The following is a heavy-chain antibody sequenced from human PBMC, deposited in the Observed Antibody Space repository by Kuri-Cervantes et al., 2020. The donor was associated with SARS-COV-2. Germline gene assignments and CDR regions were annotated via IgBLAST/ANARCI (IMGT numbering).Heavy chain of an antibody. Sequence: RGSLRLSCAVSGFIFDDYDMRWVRQVPGKGLEWVANIKQDGSEKYYVDSVKGRFTISRDNAKNSLYLQMNSLRAEDTAVYYCARDPRGYGYSYDYYFDYWGQGILVTVSS. CDR2: IKQDGSEK. V-gene: IGHV3-7*01. D-gene: IGHD5-18*01. CDR1: GFIFDDYD. J-gene: IGHJ4*02. CDR3: ARDPRGYGYSYDYYFDY.